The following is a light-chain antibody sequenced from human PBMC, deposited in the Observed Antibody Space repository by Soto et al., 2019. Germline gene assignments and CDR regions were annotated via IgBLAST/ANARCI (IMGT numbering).Light chain of an antibody. CDR1: QPVNNNF. V-gene: IGKV3-20*01. CDR2: GAS. J-gene: IGKJ1*01. CDR3: LQYGNSPRT. Sequence: VVLTQSPGTLSLSPGERAILSCRAGQPVNNNFLAWYRQKTGQAPRLLISGASSRATGVPDRFSRSGTGTDFNLTISRLERDDFAVYFCLQYGNSPRTFGQGTRVEIK.